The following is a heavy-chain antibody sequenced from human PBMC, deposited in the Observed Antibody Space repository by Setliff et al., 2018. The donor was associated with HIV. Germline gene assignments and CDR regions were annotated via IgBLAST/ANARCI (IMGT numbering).Heavy chain of an antibody. CDR2: IYHGGST. D-gene: IGHD3-22*01. Sequence: SETLSLTCAVSGGSISSSNWWSWVRQPPGKGLEWIGEIYHGGSTNYNPSLKSRVTISVDKSKNQFSLKLASVTAADTAVYYCASGEPYYYDSTGYWAPPRYFDYWGQGTPVTVSS. V-gene: IGHV4-4*02. CDR1: GGSISSSNW. CDR3: ASGEPYYYDSTGYWAPPRYFDY. J-gene: IGHJ4*02.